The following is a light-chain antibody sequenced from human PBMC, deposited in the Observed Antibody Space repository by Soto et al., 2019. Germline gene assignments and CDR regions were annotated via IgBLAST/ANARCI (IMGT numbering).Light chain of an antibody. V-gene: IGKV3-20*01. J-gene: IGKJ2*01. CDR3: QPYGSSPGT. Sequence: EIVLTQSPGTLSLSPGERATLSCRASQSVSSSYLAWYQQKPGQAPRLLIYGASSRATGIPDRFSGSGSGTDFTLTISRLEPEDFAVYYCQPYGSSPGTFGQGTTLEIK. CDR1: QSVSSSY. CDR2: GAS.